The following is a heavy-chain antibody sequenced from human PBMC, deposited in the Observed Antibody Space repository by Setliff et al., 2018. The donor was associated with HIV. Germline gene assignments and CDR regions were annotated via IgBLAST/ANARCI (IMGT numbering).Heavy chain of an antibody. CDR2: LYPGDSDI. V-gene: IGHV5-51*01. CDR1: GYTFSMYW. D-gene: IGHD3-3*01. CDR3: ARAPNSPSYSNVFLVDH. J-gene: IGHJ5*02. Sequence: PGESLTISCQTSGYTFSMYWIGWVRQRPGKGLEWMAILYPGDSDIRYSPSFQGQVTISADKSIRAAYLQWRSLKAWDTGMYFCARAPNSPSYSNVFLVDHWGQGTLVTVSS.